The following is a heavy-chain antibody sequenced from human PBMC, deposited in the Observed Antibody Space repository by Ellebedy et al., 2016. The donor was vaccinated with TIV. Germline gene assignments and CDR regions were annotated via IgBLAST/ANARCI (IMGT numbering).Heavy chain of an antibody. CDR2: INHRGDN. CDR3: TRGHPSLDTGFDY. CDR1: GGSFSNYY. Sequence: MPSETLSLTCAVYGGSFSNYYWTRIRQPPGKGLEWIGEINHRGDNNNNPSLKRRVTVPIDTSKNQFSLKMTSVTAADTAVHYCTRGHPSLDTGFDYWGQGNLVTVSS. D-gene: IGHD3/OR15-3a*01. V-gene: IGHV4-34*01. J-gene: IGHJ4*02.